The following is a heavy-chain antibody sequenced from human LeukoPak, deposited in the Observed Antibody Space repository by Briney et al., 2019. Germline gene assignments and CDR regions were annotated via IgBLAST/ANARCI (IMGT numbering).Heavy chain of an antibody. CDR2: FSRNGVTT. CDR1: GFKFRAFT. CDR3: ARGYGSGRLNVLFDY. D-gene: IGHD3-10*01. J-gene: IGHJ4*02. V-gene: IGHV3-43*01. Sequence: GGSLRLSCVGSGFKFRAFTMHWVRQAPGRGLEWVSLFSRNGVTTFYADSVRGRFTISRDNTKKSLYLQMNSLRAEDTAVYYCARGYGSGRLNVLFDYWGQGTLVTVSS.